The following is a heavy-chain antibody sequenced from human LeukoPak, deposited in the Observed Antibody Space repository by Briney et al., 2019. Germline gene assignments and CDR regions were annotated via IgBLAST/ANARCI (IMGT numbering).Heavy chain of an antibody. Sequence: GGSLRLSRAASGFTFSSDWMSWVRQAPGKGLEWVANIKRDGSEKYYVDSVKGRFTISRDNAKNSLFLQMNSLRAEDTAVYYCAREEAAARFDYWGQGALVPVSA. V-gene: IGHV3-7*04. CDR2: IKRDGSEK. CDR3: AREEAAARFDY. D-gene: IGHD6-13*01. CDR1: GFTFSSDW. J-gene: IGHJ4*02.